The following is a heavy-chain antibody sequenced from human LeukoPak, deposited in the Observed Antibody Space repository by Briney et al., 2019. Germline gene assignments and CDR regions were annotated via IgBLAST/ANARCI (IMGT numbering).Heavy chain of an antibody. CDR3: AKDSDGDDYFDY. Sequence: GGSLRLSCAVSGFTFSSYWMSWVRQAPGKGLEWVATIKQDGTEISYVDSVKGRFTISRDNAKSSLYLQMNSLRAEDTAVYYCAKDSDGDDYFDYWGQGTLVTVSS. CDR2: IKQDGTEI. D-gene: IGHD4-17*01. V-gene: IGHV3-7*01. J-gene: IGHJ4*02. CDR1: GFTFSSYW.